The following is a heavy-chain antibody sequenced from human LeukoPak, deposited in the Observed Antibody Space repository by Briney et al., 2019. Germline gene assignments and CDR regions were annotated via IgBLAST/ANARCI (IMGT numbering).Heavy chain of an antibody. CDR2: IYYSGST. Sequence: TLSLTCTVSGGSISSGGYYWSWIRQHPGKGLEWIGYIYYSGSTYYNPSLKSRVTISVDTSKNQFSLKLSSVTAADTAVYYCARDPAQARGFDPWGQGTLVAVSS. CDR1: GGSISSGGYY. D-gene: IGHD2-2*01. CDR3: ARDPAQARGFDP. V-gene: IGHV4-31*03. J-gene: IGHJ5*02.